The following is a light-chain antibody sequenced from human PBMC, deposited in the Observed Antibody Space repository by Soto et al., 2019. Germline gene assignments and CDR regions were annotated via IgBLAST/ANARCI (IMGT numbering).Light chain of an antibody. Sequence: QSVLTQPASMSGSPGQSITISCTGSTSDVGGFDYVAWYQQHPGKAPKVMIYEVTNRPSGVSPRFSGSKSGNTASLTISGLQAEDDADYYCSSYTSTSTVVFGGGTKLTVL. V-gene: IGLV2-14*01. CDR1: TSDVGGFDY. CDR2: EVT. J-gene: IGLJ2*01. CDR3: SSYTSTSTVV.